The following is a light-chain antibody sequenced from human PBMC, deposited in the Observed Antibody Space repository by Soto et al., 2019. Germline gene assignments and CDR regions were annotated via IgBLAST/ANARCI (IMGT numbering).Light chain of an antibody. CDR1: NIGSKN. Sequence: SYELSQPPSVSVAPGKTARITCGGNNIGSKNVHGYQQKPGQAPVLVIYYDSDRPSGIPERFSGSNSGNTATLTISRVEAGDEADYYCQVWDSSSDHYVFGTGTKLTVL. J-gene: IGLJ1*01. CDR2: YDS. CDR3: QVWDSSSDHYV. V-gene: IGLV3-21*04.